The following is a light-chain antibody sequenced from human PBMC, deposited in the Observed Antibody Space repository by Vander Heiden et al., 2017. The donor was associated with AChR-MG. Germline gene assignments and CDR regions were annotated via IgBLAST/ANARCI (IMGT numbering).Light chain of an antibody. Sequence: SVLPPPPPSSGNPGPAVPISCSRRNSNIGSTGVTWYPQSPGTAPKLLIYSNKQRPSGVPDRFSGSKSDTSASLAISGLQSEDEAEYYCATWDDSRNGPVFGEGTKLTGL. J-gene: IGLJ3*02. CDR1: NSNIGSTG. CDR2: SNK. CDR3: ATWDDSRNGPV. V-gene: IGLV1-44*01.